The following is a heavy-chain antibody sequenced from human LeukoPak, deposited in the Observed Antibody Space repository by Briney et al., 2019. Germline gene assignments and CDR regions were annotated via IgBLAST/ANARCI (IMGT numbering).Heavy chain of an antibody. CDR2: IYSGGST. D-gene: IGHD2-21*02. J-gene: IGHJ4*02. CDR1: GFTVSSNY. V-gene: IGHV3-66*01. Sequence: GGSLRLSCAASGFTVSSNYMSWVRQAPGKGLEWVSVIYSGGSTYYADSVKGRFTISRDNSKNTLYLQMNSLRAEDTAVYYCARGVCGGDCYSEDYWGQGTLITVSS. CDR3: ARGVCGGDCYSEDY.